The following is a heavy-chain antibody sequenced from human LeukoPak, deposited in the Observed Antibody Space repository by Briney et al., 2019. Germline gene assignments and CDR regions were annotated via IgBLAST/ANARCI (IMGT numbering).Heavy chain of an antibody. CDR2: IYYSGST. J-gene: IGHJ6*02. V-gene: IGHV4-39*02. CDR3: ARDEKSPGMDV. CDR1: GGSISSSGYY. Sequence: SETLSLTCTVSGGSISSSGYYWGWIRQPPGKGLEWIGSIYYSGSTYYNPSLKSRVTISVDTSKNQFSLKLSSVTAADTAVYYCARDEKSPGMDVWGQGTTVTVSS.